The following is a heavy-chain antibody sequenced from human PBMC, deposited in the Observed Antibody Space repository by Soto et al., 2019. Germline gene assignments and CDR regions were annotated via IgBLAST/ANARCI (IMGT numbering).Heavy chain of an antibody. CDR2: ITSSNNHI. CDR3: GRDTNFYATGSGVDF. J-gene: IGHJ4*02. V-gene: IGHV3-21*01. D-gene: IGHD2-2*01. CDR1: GFTFSSYS. Sequence: EMQLVESGGGLVEPGGSLRLSCAASGFTFSSYSMNWVRQAPGKGLEWVSSITSSNNHIHYTASVEGRFTISRDNAKNSLYLQMNSLRAEDTAIYYCGRDTNFYATGSGVDFWGQGTLVTVSS.